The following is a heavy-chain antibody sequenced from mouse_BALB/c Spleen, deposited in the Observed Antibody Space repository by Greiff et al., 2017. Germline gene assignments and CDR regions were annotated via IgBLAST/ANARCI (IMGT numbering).Heavy chain of an antibody. CDR3: ARDRAY. CDR2: IRNKANGYTT. J-gene: IGHJ3*01. CDR1: GFTFTDYY. Sequence: EVKLVESGGGLVQPGGSLRLYCATSGFTFTDYYMSWVRQPPGKALEWLGFIRNKANGYTTEYSASVKGRFTISRDNSQSILYLQMNTLRAEDSATYYCARDRAYWGQGTLVTVSA. V-gene: IGHV7-3*02.